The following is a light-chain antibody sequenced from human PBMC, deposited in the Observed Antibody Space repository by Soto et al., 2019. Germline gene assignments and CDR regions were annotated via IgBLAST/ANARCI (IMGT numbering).Light chain of an antibody. CDR2: EVS. V-gene: IGLV2-8*01. CDR1: SSDVGGYNY. CDR3: SSYAGSNNFP. Sequence: QSALTQPPSASGSPGQSVTISCTGTSSDVGGYNYVSWYQQHPGKAPKLMIYEVSKRPSGVPDRFSGSKSGNTASLTVSGVQAEDEADYYCSSYAGSNNFPFGGGTKLTVL. J-gene: IGLJ3*02.